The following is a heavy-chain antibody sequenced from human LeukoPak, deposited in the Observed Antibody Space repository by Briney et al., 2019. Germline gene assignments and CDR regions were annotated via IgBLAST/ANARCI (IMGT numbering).Heavy chain of an antibody. CDR1: GGTFISYA. J-gene: IGHJ3*02. Sequence: SXKVSCKASGGTFISYAISWVRQAPGQGLEWMGRIIPIFGTANYAQKFQGRVTNTTDESTSTAYMELSSLRSEDTAVYYCARGIVGAAGAFDIWGQGTMVTVSS. CDR3: ARGIVGAAGAFDI. CDR2: IIPIFGTA. D-gene: IGHD1-26*01. V-gene: IGHV1-69*05.